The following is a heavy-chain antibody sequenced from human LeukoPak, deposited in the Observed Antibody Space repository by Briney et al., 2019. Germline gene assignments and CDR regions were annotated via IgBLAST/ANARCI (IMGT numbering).Heavy chain of an antibody. D-gene: IGHD4-23*01. CDR2: ISGSGGST. V-gene: IGHV3-23*01. CDR3: AKVRTSYGRNSEFDY. J-gene: IGHJ4*02. CDR1: GFTFSSYA. Sequence: PGGSLRLSCAASGFTFSSYAMSWVRQAPGKGLEWVSAISGSGGSTYYADSVKGRFTISRDNSKNTLYLQMNSLRAEDTAVYYCAKVRTSYGRNSEFDYWGQGTLVTVSS.